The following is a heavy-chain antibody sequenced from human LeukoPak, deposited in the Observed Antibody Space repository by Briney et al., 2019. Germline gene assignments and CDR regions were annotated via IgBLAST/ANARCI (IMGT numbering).Heavy chain of an antibody. J-gene: IGHJ3*02. CDR3: ARDRCGGDCYSDAFDI. V-gene: IGHV4-61*02. CDR2: IYTSGST. D-gene: IGHD2-21*01. Sequence: PSQTLSLTRTVSGGSISSGSYYWSWIRQPAGKGLEWIGRIYTSGSTNYNPSLKSRVTISVDTSKNQFSLKLSSVTAADTAVYYCARDRCGGDCYSDAFDIWGQGTMVTVSS. CDR1: GGSISSGSYY.